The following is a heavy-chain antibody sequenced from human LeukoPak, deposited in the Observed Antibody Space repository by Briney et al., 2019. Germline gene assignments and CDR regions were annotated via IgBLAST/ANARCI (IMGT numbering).Heavy chain of an antibody. CDR1: GFTFSSYG. CDR2: ISYDGSNK. CDR3: AKDHTGDYEYYFDY. J-gene: IGHJ4*02. D-gene: IGHD4-17*01. Sequence: GGSLRLSCAASGFTFSSYGMHWVRQAPGEGLEWVAVISYDGSNKYYADSVKGRFTISRDNSKNTLYLQMNSLRAEDTAVYYCAKDHTGDYEYYFDYWGQGTLVTVSS. V-gene: IGHV3-30*18.